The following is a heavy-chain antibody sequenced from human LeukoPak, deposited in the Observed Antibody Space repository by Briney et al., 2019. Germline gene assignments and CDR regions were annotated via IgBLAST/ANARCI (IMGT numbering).Heavy chain of an antibody. D-gene: IGHD5-18*01. Sequence: GGSLRLSWAASGFTFSSYAMSWVRQAPGKGLEWVSAISGSGGSTYYADSVKGRFTISRDNSKNTLYLQMNSLRAEDTAVYYCAKTRGYSYGPFDYWGQGTLVTVSS. CDR1: GFTFSSYA. J-gene: IGHJ4*02. CDR3: AKTRGYSYGPFDY. CDR2: ISGSGGST. V-gene: IGHV3-23*01.